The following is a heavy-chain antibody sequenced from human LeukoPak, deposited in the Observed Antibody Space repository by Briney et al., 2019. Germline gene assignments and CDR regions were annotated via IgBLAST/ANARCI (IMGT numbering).Heavy chain of an antibody. CDR2: IIPIFVTA. J-gene: IGHJ4*02. V-gene: IGHV1-69*05. D-gene: IGHD1-1*01. CDR3: ASTYNWNVPLPDY. CDR1: GGTFSSYA. Sequence: SVKVSCKASGGTFSSYAISWVRQAPGQGLEWMGRIIPIFVTANYAQKFQGRVTITTDESTSTAYMELSSLRSEDTAVYYCASTYNWNVPLPDYWRQGPLVTVSS.